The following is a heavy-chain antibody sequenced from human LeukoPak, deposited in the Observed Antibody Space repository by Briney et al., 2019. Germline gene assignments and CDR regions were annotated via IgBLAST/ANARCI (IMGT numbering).Heavy chain of an antibody. D-gene: IGHD3-3*01. CDR1: GGTFSSYA. J-gene: IGHJ4*02. Sequence: SVKVSFKASGGTFSSYAISWVRQAPGQGLEWMGGIIPIFGTANYAQKFQGRVTITADESTSTAYMELSSLRSEDTAVYYCARTMGSGYYGTLDYWGQGTLVTVSS. CDR3: ARTMGSGYYGTLDY. CDR2: IIPIFGTA. V-gene: IGHV1-69*13.